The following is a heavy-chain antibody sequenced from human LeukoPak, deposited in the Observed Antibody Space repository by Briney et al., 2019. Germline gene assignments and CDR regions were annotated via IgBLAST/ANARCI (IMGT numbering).Heavy chain of an antibody. CDR2: INPNSGGT. J-gene: IGHJ6*03. CDR3: ASLPQPLITFDMDV. CDR1: GYTFTSYD. Sequence: GASVKVSCKASGYTFTSYDINWVRQAPGQGLEWMGWINPNSGGTNYAQKFQGRVTMTRDTSISTAYMELSRLRSDDTAVYYCASLPQPLITFDMDVWGKGTTVTVSS. D-gene: IGHD3-16*01. V-gene: IGHV1-2*02.